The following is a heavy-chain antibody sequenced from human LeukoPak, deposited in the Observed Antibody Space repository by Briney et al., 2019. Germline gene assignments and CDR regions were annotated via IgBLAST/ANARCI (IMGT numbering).Heavy chain of an antibody. CDR2: IYYSGST. D-gene: IGHD3-3*01. V-gene: IGHV4-59*12. CDR1: GGSISSYY. Sequence: SETLSLTCTVSGGSISSYYWSWIRQPPGKGLEWIGYIYYSGSTNYNPSLKSRVTISVDTSKNQFSLKLSSVTAADTAVYYCARDGGYDFWSGYYRYFDYWGQGTLVTVSS. J-gene: IGHJ4*02. CDR3: ARDGGYDFWSGYYRYFDY.